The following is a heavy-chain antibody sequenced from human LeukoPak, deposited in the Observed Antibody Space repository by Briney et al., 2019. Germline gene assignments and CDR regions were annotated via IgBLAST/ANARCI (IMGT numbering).Heavy chain of an antibody. D-gene: IGHD6-6*01. CDR1: GFSFSTDG. CDR2: IDWNGSNT. CDR3: AKVFGTGRAARDDY. V-gene: IGHV3-20*04. J-gene: IGHJ4*02. Sequence: GGSLRLSCSASGFSFSTDGMSWVRQAPGKGLEWVSGIDWNGSNTGYADSVRGRFTISRDNAKNSLYLQMNSLRAEDTAVYYCAKVFGTGRAARDDYWGQGTLVTVSS.